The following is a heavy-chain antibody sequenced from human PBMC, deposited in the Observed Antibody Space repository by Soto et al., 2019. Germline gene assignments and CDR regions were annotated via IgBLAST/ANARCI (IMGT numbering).Heavy chain of an antibody. Sequence: VQLVESGGGLVQPGGSLRLSCAASGFTFSSYAMHWVRQAPGKGLEYVSAISSNGGSTYYANSVKGRFTISRDNSKNTLYLQMGSLRAEDMAVYYCARSTYQSPRYGEVGYFDLWGRGTLVTVSS. CDR2: ISSNGGST. D-gene: IGHD4-17*01. CDR3: ARSTYQSPRYGEVGYFDL. CDR1: GFTFSSYA. J-gene: IGHJ2*01. V-gene: IGHV3-64*01.